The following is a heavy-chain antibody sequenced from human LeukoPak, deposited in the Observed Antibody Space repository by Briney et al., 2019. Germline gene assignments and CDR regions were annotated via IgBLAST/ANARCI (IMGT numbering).Heavy chain of an antibody. J-gene: IGHJ4*02. V-gene: IGHV3-30*18. CDR1: GFTLNYYV. Sequence: GRSLRLSCAASGFTLNYYVMHRVRQAPGKGLEWVSFISYDGSNRYYADSVKGRFTISRDNSKNTLFLQMNSLRPEDTAVYYCAKDGSIAAAGYFDFWGLGTLVTVSS. CDR2: ISYDGSNR. CDR3: AKDGSIAAAGYFDF. D-gene: IGHD6-25*01.